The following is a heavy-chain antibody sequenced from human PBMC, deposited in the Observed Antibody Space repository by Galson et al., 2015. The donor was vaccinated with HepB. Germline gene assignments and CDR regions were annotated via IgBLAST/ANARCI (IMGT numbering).Heavy chain of an antibody. V-gene: IGHV1-3*01. Sequence: AMHWVRQAPGQGLEWMGWINPGNDDTKYSQKFQDRVTISRDTSASTVDMEVSSLRSEDTAVYYCARGDVLDYWGQGTLVTVSS. J-gene: IGHJ4*02. CDR1: A. CDR3: ARGDVLDY. CDR2: INPGNDDT. D-gene: IGHD3-10*02.